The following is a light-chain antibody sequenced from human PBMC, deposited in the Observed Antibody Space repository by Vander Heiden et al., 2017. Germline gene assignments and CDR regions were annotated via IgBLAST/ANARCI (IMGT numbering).Light chain of an antibody. CDR1: PSVLYSSNNKNY. Sequence: DIVMTQSPDPLAGSLCERATINCKSSPSVLYSSNNKNYLAWYQQKPGQPPKLLIYWASTRESGVPDRFSGSGSGTDFTLTISSLQAEDVAVYYCQQDDSTPLTFGGGTKVEIK. J-gene: IGKJ4*01. CDR3: QQDDSTPLT. V-gene: IGKV4-1*01. CDR2: WAS.